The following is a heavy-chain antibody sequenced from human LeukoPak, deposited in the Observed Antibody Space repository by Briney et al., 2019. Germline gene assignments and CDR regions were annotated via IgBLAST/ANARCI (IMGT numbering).Heavy chain of an antibody. Sequence: PGGSLRLSCAASGFTFSSYSMNWVRQAPGKGLEWVSYISSSSSTIYYADSVKGRFTIYRDNAKNSLYLQMYSLRDEDAAVYYCARGVWPQADVWGQGTTVAVSS. V-gene: IGHV3-48*02. CDR1: GFTFSSYS. CDR3: ARGVWPQADV. CDR2: ISSSSSTI. D-gene: IGHD3-16*01. J-gene: IGHJ6*02.